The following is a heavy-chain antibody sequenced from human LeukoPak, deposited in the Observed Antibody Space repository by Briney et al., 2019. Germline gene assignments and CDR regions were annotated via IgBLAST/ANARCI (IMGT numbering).Heavy chain of an antibody. CDR2: IIPILGIA. V-gene: IGHV1-69*02. CDR1: GGTFSSYT. J-gene: IGHJ4*02. D-gene: IGHD2-2*01. Sequence: SVKVSCKASGGTFSSYTISWVRQAPGQGLEWMGRIIPILGIANYAQKFQGGVTITADESTSTAYMELSSLRSEDTAVYYCARPLGYCSSTSCPFDYWGQGTLVTVSS. CDR3: ARPLGYCSSTSCPFDY.